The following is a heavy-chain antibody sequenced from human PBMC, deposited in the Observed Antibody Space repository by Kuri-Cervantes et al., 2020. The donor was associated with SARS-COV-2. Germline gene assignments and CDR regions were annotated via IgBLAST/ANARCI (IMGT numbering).Heavy chain of an antibody. CDR3: TTDLDFWSGYFYWDY. CDR2: VKSKSHGGTT. V-gene: IGHV3-15*07. CDR1: GFTFGNYA. Sequence: GGSLRLSCAASGFTFGNYAMHWVRQAPGKGLEWVGRVKSKSHGGTTDYAAPVRGRFTISRDDSKNTLYLQMNSLKTDDTAIYYCTTDLDFWSGYFYWDYWGQGTLVTVSS. D-gene: IGHD3-3*01. J-gene: IGHJ4*02.